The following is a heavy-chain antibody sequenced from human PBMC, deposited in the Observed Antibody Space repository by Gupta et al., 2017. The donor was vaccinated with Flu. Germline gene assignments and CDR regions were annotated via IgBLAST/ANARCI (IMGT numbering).Heavy chain of an antibody. D-gene: IGHD5-18*01. CDR3: ASSVGIQLWGYFLN. J-gene: IGHJ4*02. V-gene: IGHV3-30*03. CDR2: ISYDGSNK. Sequence: QVQLVESGGGVVQPGRSLRLSCAASGSTFSRYGLHWVRQAPGKGLEWVAVISYDGSNKYYADSVKGRFTISRDNSKNTLYLQMNSLRAEDTAVYYCASSVGIQLWGYFLNWGQGTLVTVSS. CDR1: GSTFSRYG.